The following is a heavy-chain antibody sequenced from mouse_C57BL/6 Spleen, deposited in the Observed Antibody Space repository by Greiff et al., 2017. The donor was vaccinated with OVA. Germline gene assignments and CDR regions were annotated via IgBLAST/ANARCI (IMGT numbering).Heavy chain of an antibody. V-gene: IGHV5-6*01. CDR2: ISSGGSYT. CDR1: GFTFSSYG. CDR3: SLITTVVNWYFDV. D-gene: IGHD1-1*01. J-gene: IGHJ1*03. Sequence: EVQLVESGGDLVKPGGSLKLSCAASGFTFSSYGMSWVRQTPDKRLEWVATISSGGSYTYYPDSVKGRFTISSDNAKNTLYLQMSILKSEDTAMYYCSLITTVVNWYFDVWGTGTTVTVSS.